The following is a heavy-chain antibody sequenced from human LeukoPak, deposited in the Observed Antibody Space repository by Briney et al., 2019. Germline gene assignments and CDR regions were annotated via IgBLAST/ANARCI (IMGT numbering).Heavy chain of an antibody. V-gene: IGHV3-7*01. CDR1: GFSLSGYW. CDR3: ARDERRYCSDSSCYPGDY. CDR2: LHADGNEK. D-gene: IGHD2-2*01. J-gene: IGHJ4*02. Sequence: GGSLRLSCAAYGFSLSGYWMSWVRQAPGKGLEWVARLHADGNEKYFVHSVKGRFTVSRDNAKNSLYLQMNSLRVEDTAVYYCARDERRYCSDSSCYPGDYWGQGTLVTVSS.